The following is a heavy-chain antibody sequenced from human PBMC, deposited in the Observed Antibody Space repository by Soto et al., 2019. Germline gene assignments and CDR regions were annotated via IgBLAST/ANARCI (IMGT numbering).Heavy chain of an antibody. CDR3: ASSHFHRYGLGSYGCIY. V-gene: IGHV4-59*01. Sequence: QVQLQESGPGLVKPSETLSLTCSVSGGSISSFYWSWIRQPPGKGLEWLGYIYYSGSTKYNPSLKSRVTISLDTSKNQFSLKLSSMTAADTAVYYCASSHFHRYGLGSYGCIYWGQGTLVSVSS. CDR2: IYYSGST. CDR1: GGSISSFY. D-gene: IGHD3-10*01. J-gene: IGHJ4*02.